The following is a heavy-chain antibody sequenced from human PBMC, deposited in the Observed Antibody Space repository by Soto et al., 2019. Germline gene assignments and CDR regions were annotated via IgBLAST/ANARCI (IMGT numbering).Heavy chain of an antibody. CDR1: GYSFTSYW. Sequence: GESLKISCKGSGYSFTSYWIGWVRQMPGKGLEWMGIIYPGDSDTRYSPSFQGQVTISADKSISTAYLQWSSLKASDTAMYYCARRLRAAAISSYYYGMDVWGQGTTVTVSS. CDR2: IYPGDSDT. J-gene: IGHJ6*02. V-gene: IGHV5-51*01. CDR3: ARRLRAAAISSYYYGMDV. D-gene: IGHD2-2*01.